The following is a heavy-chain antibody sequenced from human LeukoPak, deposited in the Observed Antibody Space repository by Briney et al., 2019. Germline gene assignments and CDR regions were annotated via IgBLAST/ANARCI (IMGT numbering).Heavy chain of an antibody. CDR2: LYHPDST. CDR1: GYSINNAYY. CDR3: ARQYDSYFYYYLDL. Sequence: SETLSLTCGVSGYSINNAYYWVWIRQPPGKGLEWIGSLYHPDSTYYNPSLNSRVTMSVETSRNQFSLRLSFVTAADTAVYYCARQYDSYFYYYLDLWGTGTTVTVSS. V-gene: IGHV4-38-2*01. D-gene: IGHD2-2*01. J-gene: IGHJ6*03.